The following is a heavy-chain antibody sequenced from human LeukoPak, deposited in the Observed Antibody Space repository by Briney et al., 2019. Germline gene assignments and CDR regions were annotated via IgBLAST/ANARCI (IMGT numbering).Heavy chain of an antibody. CDR2: ISGSGGST. CDR1: GFTFSSYA. D-gene: IGHD3-10*01. Sequence: PGGSLRLSCAASGFTFSSYAMSWVRQAPGKGLEWVSAISGSGGSTYYADSVKGRFTISRDNSKNTLYLQMNSLRAEDTAVYYCAKGDRGWFGELLDYWGQGTLVTVSS. J-gene: IGHJ4*02. CDR3: AKGDRGWFGELLDY. V-gene: IGHV3-23*01.